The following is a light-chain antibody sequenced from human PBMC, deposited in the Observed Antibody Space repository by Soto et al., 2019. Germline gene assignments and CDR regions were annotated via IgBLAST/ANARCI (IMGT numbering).Light chain of an antibody. V-gene: IGKV3-20*01. J-gene: IGKJ1*01. CDR3: QQYSRLPRT. CDR1: QSVSNNF. Sequence: EIVLTQSPGTLSLSPGERATLSCRASQSVSNNFLAWYQQKPGQAPRLLIYGASSRATGIPDRFSGSGSGADFSLTISGLEPEDFAVYYCQQYSRLPRTFGQGTKVEIK. CDR2: GAS.